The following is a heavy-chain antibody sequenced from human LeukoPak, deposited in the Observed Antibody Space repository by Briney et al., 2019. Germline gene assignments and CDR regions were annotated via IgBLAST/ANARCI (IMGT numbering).Heavy chain of an antibody. V-gene: IGHV3-74*01. J-gene: IGHJ6*02. CDR3: ARASYGSGSYYYYYYYALDV. CDR1: GFTFSTYW. D-gene: IGHD3-10*01. Sequence: GGSLRLSCAASGFTFSTYWMHWVRQAPGKGLVWVSRINDDGSSTSYADSVKGRFTISRDNAKNTLYLQMNSLRAEDTAVYYCARASYGSGSYYYYYYYALDVWGQGTTVTVSS. CDR2: INDDGSST.